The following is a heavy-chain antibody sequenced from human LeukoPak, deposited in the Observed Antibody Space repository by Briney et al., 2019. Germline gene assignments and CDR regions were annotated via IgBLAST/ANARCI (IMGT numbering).Heavy chain of an antibody. J-gene: IGHJ4*02. CDR2: ISSSAYTV. V-gene: IGHV3-48*01. CDR3: AADIDFHFDY. CDR1: GFTFSSYA. D-gene: IGHD3/OR15-3a*01. Sequence: GGSLRLSCAASGFTFSSYAMHWVRQAPGKGLEWISHISSSAYTVNYAASVKGRFTISRDNAKNSLSLQMNTLRVEDTAVYYCAADIDFHFDYWGQGALVTVSS.